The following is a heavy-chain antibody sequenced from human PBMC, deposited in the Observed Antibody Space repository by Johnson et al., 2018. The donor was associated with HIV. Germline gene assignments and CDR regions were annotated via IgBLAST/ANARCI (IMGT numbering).Heavy chain of an antibody. D-gene: IGHD4-17*01. Sequence: QVQLVESGGGVVQPGRSLRLSCAASGFTFSSYAMHWVRQAPGKGLEWVAVVSYDGSNKNYADSVKGRFTISRDNSKNTLYLQINSLRAEDTAVYYCATHLSDYSDTLTDDAFDILGQGTVVTVSS. CDR2: VSYDGSNK. J-gene: IGHJ3*02. CDR1: GFTFSSYA. CDR3: ATHLSDYSDTLTDDAFDI. V-gene: IGHV3-30*04.